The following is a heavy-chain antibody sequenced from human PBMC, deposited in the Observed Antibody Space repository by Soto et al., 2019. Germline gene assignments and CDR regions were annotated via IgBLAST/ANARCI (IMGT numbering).Heavy chain of an antibody. D-gene: IGHD6-19*01. Sequence: QLQLQESGPGLVKPSETLSLTCTVSGGSISSSSYYWGWIRQPPGKGLEWIGSIYYSGSTYYNPSLKSRGXXSXDXXKHQFSLKLSSVTAADTAVYYCARHVAGYSSGLDYWGQGTLVTVSS. CDR2: IYYSGST. CDR1: GGSISSSSYY. J-gene: IGHJ4*02. CDR3: ARHVAGYSSGLDY. V-gene: IGHV4-39*01.